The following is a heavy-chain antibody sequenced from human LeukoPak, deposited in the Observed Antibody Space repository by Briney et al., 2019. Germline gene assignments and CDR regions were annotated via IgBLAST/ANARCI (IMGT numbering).Heavy chain of an antibody. Sequence: ASVKVSCKASGYTFTGYYMHWVRQAPGQGLEWMGWINPNSGGTNYAQKFQGRVTMTRDTSISTAYMELSRLRSGDTAVYYCARDSHEVVVVAATPVRFDPWGQGTLVTVSS. V-gene: IGHV1-2*02. CDR2: INPNSGGT. J-gene: IGHJ5*02. CDR3: ARDSHEVVVVAATPVRFDP. CDR1: GYTFTGYY. D-gene: IGHD2-15*01.